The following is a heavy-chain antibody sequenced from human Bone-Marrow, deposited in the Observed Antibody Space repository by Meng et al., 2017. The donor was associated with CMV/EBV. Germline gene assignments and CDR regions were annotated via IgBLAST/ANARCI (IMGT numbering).Heavy chain of an antibody. V-gene: IGHV3-72*01. J-gene: IGHJ6*02. Sequence: GESLKISCAASGFTFSNAWMSWVRQAPGKGLEWVGRSRNKPNNYTTEYAASVKGRFTLSRDDSKNSLYLQMNSLKTEDTAVYYCSRTPRSYSQAMDVWGQGTTVTVSS. D-gene: IGHD2-15*01. CDR1: GFTFSNAW. CDR3: SRTPRSYSQAMDV. CDR2: SRNKPNNYTT.